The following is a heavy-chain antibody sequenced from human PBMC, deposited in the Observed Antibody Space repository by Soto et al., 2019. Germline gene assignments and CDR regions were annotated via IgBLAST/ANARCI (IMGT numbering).Heavy chain of an antibody. CDR2: VIPIFGTA. CDR3: ARPPIVGATTTYYYYYYGMDV. V-gene: IGHV1-69*01. Sequence: QVQLVQSGAEVKKPGSSVKVSCKASGGTFSSYAISWGRQAPGQGLEWMGGVIPIFGTANYAQKFQGRVTIAADESTSTAYMELSSLRSEEKAVYYCARPPIVGATTTYYYYYYGMDVWGQGTTVTVSS. J-gene: IGHJ6*02. CDR1: GGTFSSYA. D-gene: IGHD1-26*01.